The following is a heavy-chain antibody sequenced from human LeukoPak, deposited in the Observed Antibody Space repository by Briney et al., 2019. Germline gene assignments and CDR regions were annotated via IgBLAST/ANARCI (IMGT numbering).Heavy chain of an antibody. V-gene: IGHV4-59*01. D-gene: IGHD2-2*01. CDR1: GGSISSYY. CDR2: IYYSGST. J-gene: IGHJ4*02. CDR3: ARVRRYQLLPKYFDY. Sequence: SETLSLTCTVSGGSISSYYWSWIRQPPGRGLEWIGYIYYSGSTNYNPSLKSRVTISVDTSKNQFSLKLSSVTAADTAVYYCARVRRYQLLPKYFDYWGQGTLVTVSS.